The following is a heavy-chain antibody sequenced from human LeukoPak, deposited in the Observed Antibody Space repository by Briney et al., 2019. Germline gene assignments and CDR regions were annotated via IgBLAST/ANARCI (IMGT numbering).Heavy chain of an antibody. CDR3: ARLEVGIYYYGMDV. CDR2: IYPGDSDT. D-gene: IGHD1-14*01. V-gene: IGHV5-51*01. J-gene: IGHJ6*02. CDR1: GYSFISYW. Sequence: GASPQIFSKGSGYSFISYWIGWVRQMPGKGLEWLGIIYPGDSDTRYSPSFQGQVTISADKSISTAYLQWSSLKASDTAMYYCARLEVGIYYYGMDVGGQETTVTV.